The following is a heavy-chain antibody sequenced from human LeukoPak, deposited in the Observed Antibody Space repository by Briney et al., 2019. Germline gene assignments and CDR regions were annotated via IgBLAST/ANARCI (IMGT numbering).Heavy chain of an antibody. CDR3: ARGTRITFGGVIVYYFDY. D-gene: IGHD3-16*02. V-gene: IGHV1-8*01. Sequence: ASVKVSCKASGYTFTSYDINWVRQATGQGLEWMGWMNPNSGNTGYAQKFQGRVTMTTNTSISTAYMELSSLRSEDTAVYYCARGTRITFGGVIVYYFDYWGQGTLVTVSS. J-gene: IGHJ4*02. CDR2: MNPNSGNT. CDR1: GYTFTSYD.